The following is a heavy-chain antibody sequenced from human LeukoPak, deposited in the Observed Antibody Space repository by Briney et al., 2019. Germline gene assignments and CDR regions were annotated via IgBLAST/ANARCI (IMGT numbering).Heavy chain of an antibody. D-gene: IGHD5-12*01. CDR2: IYHSGST. CDR1: GYSISSGYY. Sequence: SETLSLTCAVSGYSISSGYYWGWIRQPPGKGLERIGSIYHSGSTYYNPSLKSRVTISVDTSKNQSSLKLSSVTAADTAVYYCARHTYSGYAFDYWGQGTLVTVSS. J-gene: IGHJ4*02. V-gene: IGHV4-38-2*01. CDR3: ARHTYSGYAFDY.